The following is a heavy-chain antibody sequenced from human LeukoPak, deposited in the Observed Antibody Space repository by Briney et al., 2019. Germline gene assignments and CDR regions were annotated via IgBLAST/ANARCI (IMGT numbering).Heavy chain of an antibody. J-gene: IGHJ4*02. D-gene: IGHD3-3*01. CDR2: VHLDGRT. CDR3: AREGGFYRPLDY. CDR1: GGSVTSTNW. Sequence: PSETLSLTCDVSGGSVTSTNWWTWVRQPPGKGLEWIGEVHLDGRTNYNPSLKSRLIMSVDLRENHISLKLTSVTAADTAVYYCAREGGFYRPLDYSGQGTLVTVSS. V-gene: IGHV4-4*02.